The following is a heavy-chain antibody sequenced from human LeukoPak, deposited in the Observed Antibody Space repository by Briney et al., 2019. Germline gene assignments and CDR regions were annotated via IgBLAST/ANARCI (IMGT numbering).Heavy chain of an antibody. V-gene: IGHV4-59*01. J-gene: IGHJ4*02. D-gene: IGHD2/OR15-2a*01. CDR3: ARSKYYFDY. Sequence: SETLSLTCTVSSGSISSDYWNWIRQPPGKGLEWIGYIYYSGTTNYNPSLKSRVTMSVDTSRKLFSLKLSPVTAADTAVYYCARSKYYFDYWGQGTLVTVSS. CDR1: SGSISSDY. CDR2: IYYSGTT.